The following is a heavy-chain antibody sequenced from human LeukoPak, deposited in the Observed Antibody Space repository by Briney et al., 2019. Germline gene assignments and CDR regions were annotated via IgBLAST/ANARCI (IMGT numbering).Heavy chain of an antibody. CDR1: GGSFNDYY. V-gene: IGHV4-34*01. Sequence: SETLSLTCAVYGGSFNDYYWSWIRQPPGKGLEWIGEINHSGSTNYNPSLKSRVTISVDTSKDQFSLKLSSVTAADTAVYFCAREGDSLFDYWGQGTLVTVSS. CDR3: AREGDSLFDY. J-gene: IGHJ4*02. CDR2: INHSGST. D-gene: IGHD2-15*01.